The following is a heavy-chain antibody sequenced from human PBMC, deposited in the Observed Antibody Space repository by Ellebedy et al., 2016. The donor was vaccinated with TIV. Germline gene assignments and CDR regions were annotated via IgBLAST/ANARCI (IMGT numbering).Heavy chain of an antibody. J-gene: IGHJ4*02. D-gene: IGHD2-8*02. V-gene: IGHV3-21*06. CDR2: ITGGGYI. CDR3: VRDTGGWGFFDY. Sequence: PGGSLRLSCAASGFTFNSYDMNWVRQAPGRGLEWVTRITGGGYIDYPDSLKGRFTISRDNANNSLFLQMSNLRAEDTALYYCVRDTGGWGFFDYWGQGTLVTVSS. CDR1: GFTFNSYD.